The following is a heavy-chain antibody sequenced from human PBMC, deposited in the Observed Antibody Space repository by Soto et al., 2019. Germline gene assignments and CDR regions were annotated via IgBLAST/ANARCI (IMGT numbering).Heavy chain of an antibody. J-gene: IGHJ4*02. Sequence: ASVKVSCKASGGTFSSYTISWVRQAPGQGLEWMGRIIPILGIANYAQKFQGRVTITADKSTSTAYMELSSLRSEDTAVYYCARERRDVVVVAAILFDYWGQGTLVTVSS. CDR2: IIPILGIA. CDR1: GGTFSSYT. D-gene: IGHD2-15*01. V-gene: IGHV1-69*04. CDR3: ARERRDVVVVAAILFDY.